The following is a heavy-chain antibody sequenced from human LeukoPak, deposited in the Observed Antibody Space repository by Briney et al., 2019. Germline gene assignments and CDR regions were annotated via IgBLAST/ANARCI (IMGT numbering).Heavy chain of an antibody. V-gene: IGHV3-33*01. D-gene: IGHD3-22*01. Sequence: GGSLRLSCAASGFTFSSYGMHWVRQAPGKGLEWVAVIWYDGSNKYYADSVKGRFTISRDNSKNTLYLQMNSLRAEDTAVYYCARDRSPVTRIRGAFDIWGQGTMVTVSS. CDR1: GFTFSSYG. CDR3: ARDRSPVTRIRGAFDI. CDR2: IWYDGSNK. J-gene: IGHJ3*02.